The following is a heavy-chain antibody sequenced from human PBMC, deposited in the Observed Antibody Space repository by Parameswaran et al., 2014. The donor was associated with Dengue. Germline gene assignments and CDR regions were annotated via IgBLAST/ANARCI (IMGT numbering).Heavy chain of an antibody. CDR2: ISGSGGST. Sequence: RWIRQPPGKGLEWVSAISGSGGSTYYADSVKGRFTISRDNSKNTLYLQMNSLRAEDTAVYYCAKGGGGDDSSGYPGAFDIWGQGTMVTVSS. J-gene: IGHJ3*02. V-gene: IGHV3-23*01. D-gene: IGHD3-22*01. CDR3: AKGGGGDDSSGYPGAFDI.